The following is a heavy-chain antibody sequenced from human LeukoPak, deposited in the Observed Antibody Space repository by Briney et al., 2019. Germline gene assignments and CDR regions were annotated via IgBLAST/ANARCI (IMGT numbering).Heavy chain of an antibody. D-gene: IGHD6-19*01. Sequence: GESLQISCKGSGYSFTSYWIGWVRQTPGKGLEWMGIIYPGGSDTRYSPSFQGQVTISADKSISTAYLQWSSLKASDTAMYYCARHRIAVAIDIWGQGTMVTVSS. V-gene: IGHV5-51*01. CDR2: IYPGGSDT. CDR3: ARHRIAVAIDI. CDR1: GYSFTSYW. J-gene: IGHJ3*02.